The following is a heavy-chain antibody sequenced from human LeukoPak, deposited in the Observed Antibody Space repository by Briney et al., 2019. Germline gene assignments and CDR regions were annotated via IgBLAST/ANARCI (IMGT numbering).Heavy chain of an antibody. CDR1: GFTFNSYS. J-gene: IGHJ4*02. CDR2: TSGNSGTI. Sequence: PGGSLRLSCATSGFTFNSYSMSWVRQAPGKRLEWVSYTSGNSGTIYYADSVKGRFTISRDSAKNSLFLQMNSLRAGDTAVYYCARGPDFWSAYEDCWGQGTLVTVSS. V-gene: IGHV3-48*01. D-gene: IGHD3-3*01. CDR3: ARGPDFWSAYEDC.